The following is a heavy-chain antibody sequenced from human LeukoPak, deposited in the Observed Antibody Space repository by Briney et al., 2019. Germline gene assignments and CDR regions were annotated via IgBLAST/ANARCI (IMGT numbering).Heavy chain of an antibody. CDR3: ARSGGSI. D-gene: IGHD3-16*01. Sequence: PGGSLRLSCAASEFTFSTYSMNWVRQAPGKGLEWVSAISGSGGSTYYADSVKGRFTISRDNAKNSLYLQMNSLRAEDTAVYYCARSGGSIWGQGTMVTVSS. CDR2: ISGSGGST. J-gene: IGHJ3*02. CDR1: EFTFSTYS. V-gene: IGHV3-21*01.